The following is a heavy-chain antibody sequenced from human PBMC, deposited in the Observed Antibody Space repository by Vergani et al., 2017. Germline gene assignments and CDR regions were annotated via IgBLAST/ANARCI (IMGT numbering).Heavy chain of an antibody. Sequence: QVQVVPSGAEVKKSGASVKVSCKTSGYTFSNYYMPWVRQAPGQGLEWMGIINPSGGHTNYAQKFQGRVTMTRDTSTSTVYMELSSLRSEDTAIYYCARGDYGILTGYRYWGQGTLVTVSA. CDR2: INPSGGHT. D-gene: IGHD3-9*01. V-gene: IGHV1-46*03. CDR3: ARGDYGILTGYRY. CDR1: GYTFSNYY. J-gene: IGHJ4*02.